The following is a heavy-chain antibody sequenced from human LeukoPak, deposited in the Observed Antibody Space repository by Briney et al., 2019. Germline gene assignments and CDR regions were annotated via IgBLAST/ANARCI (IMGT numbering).Heavy chain of an antibody. V-gene: IGHV3-66*01. CDR2: IYSDGST. Sequence: QPGGSLRLSCAASGFTVSSNYMSWVRQAPGEGLEWVSVIYSDGSTYYADSVKGRFTISRDNSKNTLYLQMNSLRAEDTAVYFCARDPGTSYFDYWGQGTLVTVSS. D-gene: IGHD3-10*01. CDR1: GFTVSSNY. J-gene: IGHJ4*02. CDR3: ARDPGTSYFDY.